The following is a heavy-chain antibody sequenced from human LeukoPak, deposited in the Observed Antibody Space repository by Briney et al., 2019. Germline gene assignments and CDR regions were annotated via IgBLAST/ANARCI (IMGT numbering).Heavy chain of an antibody. D-gene: IGHD1-26*01. J-gene: IGHJ4*02. V-gene: IGHV3-11*03. CDR3: ARPHGGSSPGVVDC. CDR2: ISSGSGYT. Sequence: GGSLRLSCTASGFTFTDYYMSWIRHAPGKGLGWVSYISSGSGYTKYADSVKGRFTISRDNAKNTVFLQMNSLRAEDTALYYCARPHGGSSPGVVDCWGQGTLVTVSS. CDR1: GFTFTDYY.